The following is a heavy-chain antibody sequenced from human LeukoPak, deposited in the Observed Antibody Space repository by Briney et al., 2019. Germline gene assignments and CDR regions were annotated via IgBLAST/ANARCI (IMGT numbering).Heavy chain of an antibody. D-gene: IGHD4-17*01. J-gene: IGHJ4*02. CDR2: INHSGST. CDR1: GGSFSGYY. Sequence: PSETLSLTCAVYGGSFSGYYWSWIRQPPGKGLEWIGEINHSGSTNYNPSLKSRVAISVGTSKNQFSLKLSSVTAADTAVYYCAREDYGGSLIDYWGQGTLVTVSS. V-gene: IGHV4-34*01. CDR3: AREDYGGSLIDY.